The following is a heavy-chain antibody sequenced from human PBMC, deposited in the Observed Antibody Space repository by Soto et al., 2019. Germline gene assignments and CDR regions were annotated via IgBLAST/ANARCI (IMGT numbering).Heavy chain of an antibody. CDR2: INPNSDVT. CDR3: VRVGLNRNYDFDF. J-gene: IGHJ4*02. Sequence: QVQLVQSGAEVKKPGASVKVSCKASGYTFNSYYIHWVRQAPGQGLEWMGWINPNSDVTGYAQSFQGRVTMTRDMSMTTAYMDLTRLRSDDTAVYYCVRVGLNRNYDFDFWGQGTLITISS. CDR1: GYTFNSYY. V-gene: IGHV1-2*02. D-gene: IGHD3-16*01.